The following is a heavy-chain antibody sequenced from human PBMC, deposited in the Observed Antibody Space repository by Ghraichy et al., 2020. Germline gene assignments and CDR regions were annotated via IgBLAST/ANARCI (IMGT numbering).Heavy chain of an antibody. CDR3: TTGLAYYYDSSGSDAFDI. CDR2: IKSKTDGGTT. D-gene: IGHD3-22*01. CDR1: GFTFSNAW. V-gene: IGHV3-15*01. J-gene: IGHJ3*02. Sequence: GESLNISCAASGFTFSNAWMSWVRQAPGKGLEWVGRIKSKTDGGTTDYAAPVKGRFTISRDDSKNTLYLQMNSLKTEDTAVYYCTTGLAYYYDSSGSDAFDIWGQGTMVTVSS.